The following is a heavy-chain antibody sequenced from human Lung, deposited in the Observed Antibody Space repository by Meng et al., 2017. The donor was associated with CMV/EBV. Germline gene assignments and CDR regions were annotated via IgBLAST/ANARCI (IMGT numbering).Heavy chain of an antibody. J-gene: IGHJ5*02. CDR2: INSGGTTT. Sequence: DVPLVEAGGGLVQPGESLRLSCVASGFSFSSYWMHWVRQSPGKGLVWVARINSGGTTTTYADSVKGRFTISRDNTKNTLYLQMNSLRGEDTAVYYCAGDVMGWFDPWGQGALVTVSS. V-gene: IGHV3-74*01. CDR1: GFSFSSYW. D-gene: IGHD2-8*01. CDR3: AGDVMGWFDP.